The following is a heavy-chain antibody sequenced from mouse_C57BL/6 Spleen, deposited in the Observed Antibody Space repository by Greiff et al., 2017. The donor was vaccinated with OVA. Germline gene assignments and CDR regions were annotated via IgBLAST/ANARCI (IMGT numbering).Heavy chain of an antibody. Sequence: EVQLQESGGDLVKPGGSLKLSCAASGFTFSSYGMSWVRQTPDKRLEWVATISSGGSYTYYPDSVKGRFTISRDNAKNTLYLQMSSLKSEDTAMYYCARHAGYYGNSDAMDYWGQGTSVTVSS. CDR3: ARHAGYYGNSDAMDY. CDR2: ISSGGSYT. D-gene: IGHD2-1*01. CDR1: GFTFSSYG. J-gene: IGHJ4*01. V-gene: IGHV5-6*01.